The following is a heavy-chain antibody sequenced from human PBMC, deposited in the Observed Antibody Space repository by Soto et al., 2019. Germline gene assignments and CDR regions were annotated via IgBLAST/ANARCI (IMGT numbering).Heavy chain of an antibody. CDR1: GFTFSSYG. Sequence: QVQLVESGGGVVQPGRSLRLSCAASGFTFSSYGMHWVRQAPGKGLEWVAVISYDGSNKYYADSVKGRFTISRDNSKNTLYLQMNSLRAEDTAVYYCAKGGAYCRGDCFSDYWGQGTLVTVSS. CDR3: AKGGAYCRGDCFSDY. J-gene: IGHJ4*02. D-gene: IGHD2-21*02. CDR2: ISYDGSNK. V-gene: IGHV3-30*18.